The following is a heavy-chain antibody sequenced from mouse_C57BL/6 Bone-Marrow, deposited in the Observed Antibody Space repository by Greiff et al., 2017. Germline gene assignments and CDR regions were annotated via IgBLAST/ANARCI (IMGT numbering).Heavy chain of an antibody. CDR1: GFTFSSYA. CDR3: AGGYGYDRFAY. Sequence: EVKLVESGGGLVKPGGSLKLSCAASGFTFSSYAMSWVRQTPEKRLEWVATISDGGSYTYYPDNVKGRFTISRDNAKNNLYLQMSHLKSEDTAMYYCAGGYGYDRFAYWAKGLWSLSLQ. CDR2: ISDGGSYT. J-gene: IGHJ3*01. V-gene: IGHV5-4*03. D-gene: IGHD2-2*01.